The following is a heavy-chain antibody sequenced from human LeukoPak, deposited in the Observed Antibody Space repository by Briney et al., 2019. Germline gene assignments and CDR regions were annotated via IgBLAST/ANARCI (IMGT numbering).Heavy chain of an antibody. Sequence: GASVKVSCKASGYTFTGYYMHWVRQAPGQGLEWMGWINPNSGGTNYAQKFQGRVTMTRDTSISTAYMELSRLRSDDTAVYYCARVRIGAVAGHFDYWGQGTLVTVSS. CDR3: ARVRIGAVAGHFDY. V-gene: IGHV1-2*02. D-gene: IGHD6-19*01. CDR2: INPNSGGT. J-gene: IGHJ4*02. CDR1: GYTFTGYY.